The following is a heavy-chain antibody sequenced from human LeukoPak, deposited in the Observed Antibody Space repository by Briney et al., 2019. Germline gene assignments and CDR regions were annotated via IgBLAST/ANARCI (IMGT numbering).Heavy chain of an antibody. CDR2: IRGSDGST. CDR1: GFTFSTYA. D-gene: IGHD4-17*01. CDR3: AKDVYGDYGGLNY. Sequence: GESLRLSCAASGFTFSTYALSWVRQAPGKGLEWVSSIRGSDGSTYYADSVKGRFAISRDNSKNTLYLQMNSLRAEDTAVYYCAKDVYGDYGGLNYWGQGTLVTVSS. V-gene: IGHV3-23*01. J-gene: IGHJ4*02.